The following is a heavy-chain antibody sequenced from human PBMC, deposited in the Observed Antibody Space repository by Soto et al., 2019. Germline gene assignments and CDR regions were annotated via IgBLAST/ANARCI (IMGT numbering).Heavy chain of an antibody. CDR3: ARAVYDSSGYRFAY. J-gene: IGHJ4*02. Sequence: PGGSLRLSCAASGFTFSSYGMHWVRQAPGKGLEWVAVIWYDGSNKYYADSVKGRFTISRDNSKNTLYLQMNSLRAEDTAVYYCARAVYDSSGYRFAYWSQGSLVIVS. CDR2: IWYDGSNK. CDR1: GFTFSSYG. V-gene: IGHV3-33*01. D-gene: IGHD3-22*01.